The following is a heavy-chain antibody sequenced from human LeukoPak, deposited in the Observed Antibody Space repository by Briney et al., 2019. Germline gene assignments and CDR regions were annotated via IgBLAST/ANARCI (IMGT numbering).Heavy chain of an antibody. D-gene: IGHD5-12*01. CDR2: ISGSCGST. V-gene: IGHV3-23*01. CDR3: AKIGYSGYDFQPYFDY. CDR1: GFTLSSYA. J-gene: IGHJ4*02. Sequence: GGSLRLSCAASGFTLSSYAMIWVRRSPGRGLEWVSAISGSCGSTYYADSVKGRFTISRDNSKNTLYLQMNSLRAEDTAVYYCAKIGYSGYDFQPYFDYWGQGTLVTVSS.